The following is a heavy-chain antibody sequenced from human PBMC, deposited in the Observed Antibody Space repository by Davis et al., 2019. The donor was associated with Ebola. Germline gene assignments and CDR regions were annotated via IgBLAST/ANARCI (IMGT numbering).Heavy chain of an antibody. Sequence: GESLKISCAASGFTFSGSAMHWVRQASGKGLEWVGRIRSKANSYATAYAASVKGRFTISRDDSKNTAYLQMNSLKTEDTAVYYCTTGRLITIFGVVITSYGMDVWGQGTTVTVSS. V-gene: IGHV3-73*01. CDR1: GFTFSGSA. CDR3: TTGRLITIFGVVITSYGMDV. CDR2: IRSKANSYAT. D-gene: IGHD3-3*01. J-gene: IGHJ6*02.